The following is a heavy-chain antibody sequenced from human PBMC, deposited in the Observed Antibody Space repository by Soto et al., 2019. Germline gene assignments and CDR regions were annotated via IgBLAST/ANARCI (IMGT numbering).Heavy chain of an antibody. D-gene: IGHD3-9*01. V-gene: IGHV4-31*03. Sequence: QVQLQESGPGLVKPSQTLSLTCTVSGGSISSGGYYWSWIRQHPGKGLEWIGYIYYSGSTYYNPSLKRRVTISVDTSKIQFSLKLSSVTAADTAVYYCASKYDILTGSGFDPWGQGTLVTVSS. J-gene: IGHJ5*02. CDR3: ASKYDILTGSGFDP. CDR1: GGSISSGGYY. CDR2: IYYSGST.